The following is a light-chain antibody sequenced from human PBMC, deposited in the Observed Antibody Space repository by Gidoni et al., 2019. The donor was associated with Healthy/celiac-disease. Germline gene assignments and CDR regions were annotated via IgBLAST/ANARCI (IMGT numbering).Light chain of an antibody. CDR1: QSISSY. J-gene: IGKJ1*01. CDR3: QQSYSTPRT. V-gene: IGKV1-39*01. CDR2: AAS. Sequence: DIQMTQSPSSLSASVGDRVTITCRASQSISSYLNWYQQKPGKAPQLLIDAASSLQSGVPSRFSCSGSGSDFTLTISRLQPDDFATYYCQQSYSTPRTFGQGTQVEIK.